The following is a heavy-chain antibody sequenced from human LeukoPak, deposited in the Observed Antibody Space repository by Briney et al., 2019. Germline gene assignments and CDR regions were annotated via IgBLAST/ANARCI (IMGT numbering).Heavy chain of an antibody. CDR3: ASTSGWYEPIDY. CDR1: GFTFSTYA. J-gene: IGHJ4*02. Sequence: QPGGSLRLSCAASGFTFSTYAMSWVRQAPRKGLEWVSTIIDSGGATYYAESVKGRFTISRDNSKNTLYLQMNSLRAEDTAVYYCASTSGWYEPIDYWGQGTLVTVSS. V-gene: IGHV3-23*01. D-gene: IGHD6-19*01. CDR2: IIDSGGAT.